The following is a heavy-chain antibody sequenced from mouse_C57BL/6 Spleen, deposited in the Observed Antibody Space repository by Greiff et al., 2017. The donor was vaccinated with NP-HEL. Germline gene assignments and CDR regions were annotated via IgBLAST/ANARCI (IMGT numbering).Heavy chain of an antibody. CDR1: GYTFTSYW. CDR2: IHPNSGST. J-gene: IGHJ4*01. Sequence: QVQLQQPGAELVKPGASVKLSCKASGYTFTSYWMHWVKQRPGQGLEWIGMIHPNSGSTNYNEKFKSKATLTVDKSSSTAYMQLSSLTSEDSAVYYCALYYGSSYYYAMDYWGQGTSVTVSS. CDR3: ALYYGSSYYYAMDY. V-gene: IGHV1-64*01. D-gene: IGHD1-1*01.